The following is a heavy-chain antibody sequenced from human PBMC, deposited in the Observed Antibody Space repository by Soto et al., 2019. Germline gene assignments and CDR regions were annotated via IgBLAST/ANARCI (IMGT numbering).Heavy chain of an antibody. D-gene: IGHD3-3*01. CDR2: INAYNGNT. Sequence: QVQLVQSGAEVKKPGASVKISCKASGYTFTTYGISWVRQAPGQGLEWMGWINAYNGNTNYAQKFQGRVTMTTDTSTNTAYMELRSLRSDGPAVYYCASWLFLAELDSTTWGQGTLVTVSS. J-gene: IGHJ4*02. CDR1: GYTFTTYG. CDR3: ASWLFLAELDSTT. V-gene: IGHV1-18*01.